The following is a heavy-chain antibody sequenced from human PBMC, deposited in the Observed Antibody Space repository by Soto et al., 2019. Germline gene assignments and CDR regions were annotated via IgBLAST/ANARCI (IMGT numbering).Heavy chain of an antibody. D-gene: IGHD3-10*01. CDR2: LNPNSGVT. CDR1: GCTFTGYF. V-gene: IGHV1-2*02. Sequence: GASVKVSCKASGCTFTGYFVHWVRQAPGQGLEWMGWLNPNSGVTNYAQNFQDRVTMTRDTSISTAYMELSSLRSDDTAVYYCAREPMVRGVTSAFDLWGQGTMVTVSS. CDR3: AREPMVRGVTSAFDL. J-gene: IGHJ3*01.